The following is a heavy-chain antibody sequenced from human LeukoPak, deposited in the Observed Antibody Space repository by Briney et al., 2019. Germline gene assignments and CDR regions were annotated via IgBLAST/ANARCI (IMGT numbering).Heavy chain of an antibody. D-gene: IGHD3-10*01. CDR2: INHSGST. J-gene: IGHJ4*02. V-gene: IGHV4-34*01. CDR1: GGSFSGYY. CDR3: ARRAANPRLSMVRGVIVAANNHHFDY. Sequence: WETLSLICAVYGGSFSGYYSSWIRQPPGKGLEWIGEINHSGSTNYNPSLKSRVTISIDTSKNQFSLNLSSVAAADTAVYYCARRAANPRLSMVRGVIVAANNHHFDYWGQGTLVTVSS.